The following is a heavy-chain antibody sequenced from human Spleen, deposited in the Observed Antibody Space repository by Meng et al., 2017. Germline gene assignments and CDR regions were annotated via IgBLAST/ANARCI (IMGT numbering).Heavy chain of an antibody. CDR3: ARGPTTMAHDFDY. CDR1: GGSFSGYY. J-gene: IGHJ4*02. V-gene: IGHV4-34*01. CDR2: INHSGST. Sequence: VQLQEWGAGLLKPSETLFLHCAVYGGSFSGYYWSWIRQPPGKGLEWIGEINHSGSTNYNPSLKSRVTISVDTSQNNLSLKLSSVTAADSAVYYCARGPTTMAHDFDYWGQGTLVTVSS. D-gene: IGHD4-11*01.